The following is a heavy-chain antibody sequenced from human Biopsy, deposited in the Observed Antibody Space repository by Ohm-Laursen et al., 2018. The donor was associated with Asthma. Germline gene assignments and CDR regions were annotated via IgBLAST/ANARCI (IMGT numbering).Heavy chain of an antibody. Sequence: GTLSLTCTVYGGYLTGHYWNWIRQPPGKGLEWIGEIDQSGYTNYSPSLKSRVTISADTSKNQFHLNLSSVTAADTAAYFCARAAITGIRGWFDPWGQGTQVTVSS. V-gene: IGHV4-34*01. D-gene: IGHD1-20*01. J-gene: IGHJ5*02. CDR3: ARAAITGIRGWFDP. CDR2: IDQSGYT. CDR1: GGYLTGHY.